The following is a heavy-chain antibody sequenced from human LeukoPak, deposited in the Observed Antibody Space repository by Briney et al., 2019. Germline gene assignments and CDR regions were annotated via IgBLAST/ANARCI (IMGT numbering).Heavy chain of an antibody. Sequence: SETLSLTCTVSGGSIRSYYWSWIRLPPGKGLEWIGYIYYSGSTNYNPSLKSRVTISVDTSKNQFSLKLSSVTAADTAVYYCARVSYSDAFDIWGQGTMVTVSS. V-gene: IGHV4-59*08. CDR1: GGSIRSYY. D-gene: IGHD1-26*01. CDR3: ARVSYSDAFDI. CDR2: IYYSGST. J-gene: IGHJ3*02.